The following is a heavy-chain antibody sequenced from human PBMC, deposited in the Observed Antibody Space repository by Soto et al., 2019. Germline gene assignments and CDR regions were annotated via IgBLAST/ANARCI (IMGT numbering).Heavy chain of an antibody. D-gene: IGHD3-3*01. CDR2: IWYDGSNK. V-gene: IGHV3-33*01. J-gene: IGHJ6*02. Sequence: GGSLRLSCAASGFTFSSYGMHWVRQAPGKGLEWVAVIWYDGSNKYYADSVKGRFTISRDNSKNTLYLQMNSLRAEDTAVYYCARDLYAFSRGYAKLYYYGMDVWGQGTTVTVSS. CDR3: ARDLYAFSRGYAKLYYYGMDV. CDR1: GFTFSSYG.